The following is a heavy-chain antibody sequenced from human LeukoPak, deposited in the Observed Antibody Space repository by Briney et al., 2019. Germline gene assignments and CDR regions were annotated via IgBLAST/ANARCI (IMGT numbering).Heavy chain of an antibody. CDR2: ISYDGSNK. J-gene: IGHJ3*02. CDR1: GFTFSSYA. Sequence: GGSLRLSCAASGFTFSSYAMHWVRQAPGKGLEWVAVISYDGSNKYYADSVKGRFTISRDNSKNTLYLQMNSLRAEDTAVYYCARDQGSAGYAFDIWGQGTMVTVSS. D-gene: IGHD6-13*01. CDR3: ARDQGSAGYAFDI. V-gene: IGHV3-30-3*01.